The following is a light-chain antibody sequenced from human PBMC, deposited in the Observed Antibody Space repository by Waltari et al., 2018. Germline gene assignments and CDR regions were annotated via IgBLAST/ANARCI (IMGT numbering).Light chain of an antibody. Sequence: DIQMTQSPSSVSASVGDRVTIVCRASQVISNWLAWYQQKPGKAPKLLIYAAYVLQTGVPSRFSGSGSGTDFTLTITNLQPEDFATYFCQQGASFPPTFGQGTKVEVK. CDR2: AAY. CDR1: QVISNW. J-gene: IGKJ1*01. CDR3: QQGASFPPT. V-gene: IGKV1-12*01.